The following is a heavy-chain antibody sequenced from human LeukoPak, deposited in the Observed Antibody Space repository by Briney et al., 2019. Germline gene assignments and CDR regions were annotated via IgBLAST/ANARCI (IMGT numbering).Heavy chain of an antibody. V-gene: IGHV5-51*01. D-gene: IGHD6-6*01. Sequence: GESLKISCKCSGYSFTSYWIGRVRQMPGRGLEWMGIVYPGDSETRYSPSFQDQVTISADKSINTAYLQWSSLRASDTAIYYCATTSRHFDYWGQGTLLTVSS. J-gene: IGHJ4*02. CDR1: GYSFTSYW. CDR3: ATTSRHFDY. CDR2: VYPGDSET.